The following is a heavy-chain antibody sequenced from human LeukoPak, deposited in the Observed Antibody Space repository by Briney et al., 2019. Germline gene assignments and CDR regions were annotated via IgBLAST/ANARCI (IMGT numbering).Heavy chain of an antibody. Sequence: GGSLRLSCAAPGFTFSNYGMHWGRQAPGKGLEWVAFIRSDGRHRYYADSLKGRFTISRDNAKNSLYLQMNSLRAEDTAVYYCARDGVTMVRGVKVLDYYYYYMDVWGKGTTVTISS. V-gene: IGHV3-30*02. D-gene: IGHD3-10*01. CDR1: GFTFSNYG. CDR2: IRSDGRHR. CDR3: ARDGVTMVRGVKVLDYYYYYMDV. J-gene: IGHJ6*03.